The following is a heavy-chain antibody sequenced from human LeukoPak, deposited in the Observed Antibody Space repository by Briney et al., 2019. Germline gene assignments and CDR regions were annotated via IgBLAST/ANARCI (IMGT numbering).Heavy chain of an antibody. CDR1: GGSLSSYY. Sequence: SETLSLTCTVSGGSLSSYYWSWIRQPPGKGLEWIGYIYYSGSTNYNPSLKSRVTISVDTSKNQFSLKLSSVTAADTAVYYCAGSGNYYYYYMDVWGKGTTVTVSS. CDR2: IYYSGST. CDR3: AGSGNYYYYYMDV. J-gene: IGHJ6*03. V-gene: IGHV4-59*01.